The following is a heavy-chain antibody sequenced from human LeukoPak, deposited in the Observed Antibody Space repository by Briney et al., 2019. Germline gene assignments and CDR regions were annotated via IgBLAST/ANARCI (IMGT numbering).Heavy chain of an antibody. CDR3: ARSVEGYCSGGSCYSYYYYMDV. V-gene: IGHV4-39*07. CDR2: IHNSGST. D-gene: IGHD2-15*01. J-gene: IGHJ6*03. CDR1: GGSISSSAYH. Sequence: SETLSLTCTVSGGSISSSAYHWGWIRQPPGKGLEWIGSIHNSGSTNYNPSLKSRVTISVDTSKNQFSLKLSSVTAADTAVYYCARSVEGYCSGGSCYSYYYYMDVWGKGTTVTVSS.